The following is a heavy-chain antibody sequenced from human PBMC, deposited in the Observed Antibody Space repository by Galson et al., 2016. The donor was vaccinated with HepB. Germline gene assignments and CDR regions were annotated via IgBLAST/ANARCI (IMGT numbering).Heavy chain of an antibody. CDR3: ARDREKYYYFGLDV. Sequence: RLSCAASGFTLNSNAMHWVRQAPGKGLEWVALISYDGSDMYYADSVKGRFTISRDNSKNTLYLEMNSLRGEDTAVYHCARDREKYYYFGLDVWGQGTTVTVSS. V-gene: IGHV3-30*04. CDR2: ISYDGSDM. J-gene: IGHJ6*02. CDR1: GFTLNSNA.